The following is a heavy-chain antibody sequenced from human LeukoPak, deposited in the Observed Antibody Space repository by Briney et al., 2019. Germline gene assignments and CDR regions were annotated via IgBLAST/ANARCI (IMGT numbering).Heavy chain of an antibody. CDR2: ISWNSGSI. CDR3: AKEESGWSIFDC. J-gene: IGHJ4*02. V-gene: IGHV3-9*01. Sequence: GGSLRLSCAASGFTFDDYAMHWVRQAPGKGLEWVSGISWNSGSIGYADSVKGRFTISRDNAKNSLYLQMNSLRAEDTALYYCAKEESGWSIFDCWGQGTLVTVSS. CDR1: GFTFDDYA. D-gene: IGHD6-19*01.